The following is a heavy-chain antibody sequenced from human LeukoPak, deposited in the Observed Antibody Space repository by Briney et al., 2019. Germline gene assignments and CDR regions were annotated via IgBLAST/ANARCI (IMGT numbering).Heavy chain of an antibody. CDR2: ISDTDDRT. J-gene: IGHJ4*02. Sequence: GGSLRLSCAASGFTVSSYDMSWVRQAPGKGLEWVSAISDTDDRTYYADSVKGRFTISRDNSKNTLYLQMNSLSGEDAAVYYCAKVTWSTAGTAPYVCWGQGTLVTVSS. D-gene: IGHD1-1*01. CDR3: AKVTWSTAGTAPYVC. V-gene: IGHV3-23*01. CDR1: GFTVSSYD.